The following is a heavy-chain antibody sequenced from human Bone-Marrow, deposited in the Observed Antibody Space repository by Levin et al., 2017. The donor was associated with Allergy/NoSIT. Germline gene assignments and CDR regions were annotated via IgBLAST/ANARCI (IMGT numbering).Heavy chain of an antibody. CDR2: ITNKGRSYTS. CDR3: ADVGRSYDLDV. CDR1: GFIFSDHY. J-gene: IGHJ6*02. V-gene: IGHV3-72*01. Sequence: QPGGSLRLSCAGSGFIFSDHYIDWVRQAPGKGLEWVGRITNKGRSYTSEYAASVKGRFTISRDDSKNSVYLQMNSLQTEDTAVYYCADVGRSYDLDVWGQGTTVTVSS. D-gene: IGHD1-26*01.